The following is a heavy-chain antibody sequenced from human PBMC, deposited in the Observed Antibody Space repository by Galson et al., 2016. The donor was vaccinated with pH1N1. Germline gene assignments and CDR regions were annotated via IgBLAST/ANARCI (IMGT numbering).Heavy chain of an antibody. V-gene: IGHV3-30*18. CDR2: ISYDGSKK. Sequence: SLRLSCAASGFTFSSYGMHWVRQAPGKGLEWVAVISYDGSKKYYADAVKGRFTISRDNSKNTLYLQMNSLRAEDTAVYYCAKPIYGSGGFDPGGQGTLVTVSS. CDR1: GFTFSSYG. CDR3: AKPIYGSGGFDP. J-gene: IGHJ5*02. D-gene: IGHD3-10*01.